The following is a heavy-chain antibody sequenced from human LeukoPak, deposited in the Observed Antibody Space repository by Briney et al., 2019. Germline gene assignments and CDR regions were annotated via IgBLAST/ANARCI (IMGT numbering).Heavy chain of an antibody. CDR2: IIPIFGTA. CDR3: ARDLPRIAAVRGYFQH. V-gene: IGHV1-69*13. CDR1: GGTFSSYA. J-gene: IGHJ1*01. D-gene: IGHD6-13*01. Sequence: ASVKVSCKASGGTFSSYAISWVRQAPGQGLEWMGGIIPIFGTANYAQKFQGRVTITADESTSTAYMELSGLRSEDTAVYYCARDLPRIAAVRGYFQHWGQGTLVTVSS.